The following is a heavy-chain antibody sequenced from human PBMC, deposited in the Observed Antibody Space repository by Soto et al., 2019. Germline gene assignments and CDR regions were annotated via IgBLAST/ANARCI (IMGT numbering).Heavy chain of an antibody. CDR2: IYYSGST. CDR3: ARHIGVGFGELSYWFDP. CDR1: GGSISSSSYY. V-gene: IGHV4-39*01. Sequence: SETRSLTCTVSGGSISSSSYYWGWIRQPPGKGLEWIGSIYYSGSTYYNPSLKSRVTISVDTSKNQFSLKLSSVTAADTAVYYCARHIGVGFGELSYWFDPWGQGTLVTVSS. J-gene: IGHJ5*02. D-gene: IGHD3-10*01.